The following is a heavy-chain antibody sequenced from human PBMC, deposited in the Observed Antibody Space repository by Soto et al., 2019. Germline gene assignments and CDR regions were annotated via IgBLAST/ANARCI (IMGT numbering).Heavy chain of an antibody. V-gene: IGHV3-30-3*01. J-gene: IGHJ4*02. D-gene: IGHD2-15*01. CDR1: GFTFSSYA. CDR2: ISYDGSNK. CDR3: AREGQQVPDIVGTWARRGNYYFDY. Sequence: HPGGSLRLSCAASGFTFSSYAMHWVRQAPGKGLEWVAVISYDGSNKYYADSVKGRFTISRDNSKNTLYLQMNSLRAEDTAVYYCAREGQQVPDIVGTWARRGNYYFDYWGQGTLVTVSS.